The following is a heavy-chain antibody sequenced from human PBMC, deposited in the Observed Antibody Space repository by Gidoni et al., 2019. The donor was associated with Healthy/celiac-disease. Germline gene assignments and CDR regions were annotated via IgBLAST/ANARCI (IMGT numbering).Heavy chain of an antibody. D-gene: IGHD3-3*01. CDR3: ARSRVITIFDH. CDR1: GFSLSNARMG. V-gene: IGHV2-26*01. J-gene: IGHJ4*02. Sequence: QVTLKESGPVLVKPTETLTLTCTVSGFSLSNARMGVSWIRQPPGKALEWLAHIFSNDEKSYSTSLKSRLTISKDTSKSQVVLTMTNMDPVDTATYYCARSRVITIFDHWGQGTLVTVSS. CDR2: IFSNDEK.